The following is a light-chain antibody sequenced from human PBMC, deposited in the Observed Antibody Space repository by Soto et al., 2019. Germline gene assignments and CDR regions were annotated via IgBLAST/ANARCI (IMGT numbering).Light chain of an antibody. CDR2: EVT. CDR1: SCDVGGYNY. V-gene: IGLV2-14*01. CDR3: SSYSSSYTLVI. Sequence: QSVLTQPASVSGSPGQSITLSCTGTSCDVGGYNYVSWYQQHPGKAPKLVIYEVTNRPSGASNRFSGSKSGNTASLTISGLQAEDEADYYCSSYSSSYTLVIFGGGTKVTVL. J-gene: IGLJ2*01.